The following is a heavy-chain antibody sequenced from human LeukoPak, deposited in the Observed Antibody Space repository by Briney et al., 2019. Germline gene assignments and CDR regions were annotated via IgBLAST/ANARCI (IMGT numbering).Heavy chain of an antibody. Sequence: SETLSLTCTVSGGSISSSSYYWGWIRQPPGKGLEWIGSIYYSGSTYYNPSLKSRVTISVDTSKNQFSLKLSSVTAADTAVYYCARGSLYCSGGSCYPGYFDYWGQGTLVTVSS. D-gene: IGHD2-15*01. V-gene: IGHV4-39*01. CDR1: GGSISSSSYY. CDR3: ARGSLYCSGGSCYPGYFDY. J-gene: IGHJ4*02. CDR2: IYYSGST.